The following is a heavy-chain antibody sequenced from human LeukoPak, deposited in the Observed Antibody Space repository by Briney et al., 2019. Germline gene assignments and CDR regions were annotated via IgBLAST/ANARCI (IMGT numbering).Heavy chain of an antibody. CDR2: IYYSGST. Sequence: SETLSLTCAVSGGSISSSNWWSWVRQPPGKGLEWIGYIYYSGSTNYNPSLKSRVTISVDTSKNQFSLKLSSVTAADTAVYYCARDRYSGYSGDAFDIWGQGTMVTVSS. V-gene: IGHV4-4*02. J-gene: IGHJ3*02. CDR1: GGSISSSNW. D-gene: IGHD5-12*01. CDR3: ARDRYSGYSGDAFDI.